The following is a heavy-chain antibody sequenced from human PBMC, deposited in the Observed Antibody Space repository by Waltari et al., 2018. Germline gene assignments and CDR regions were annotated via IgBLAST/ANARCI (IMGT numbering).Heavy chain of an antibody. CDR3: AVVPAAIGYYGMDV. CDR1: GGSFSGYY. Sequence: QVQLQQWGAGLLKPSETLSLTCAVYGGSFSGYYWSWIRQPPGKGLEWIGEINHSGSTNYKPSLKSRVTISVDTSKNQFSRKLSSVTAADTAVYYCAVVPAAIGYYGMDVWGQGTTVTVSS. V-gene: IGHV4-34*01. D-gene: IGHD2-2*01. J-gene: IGHJ6*02. CDR2: INHSGST.